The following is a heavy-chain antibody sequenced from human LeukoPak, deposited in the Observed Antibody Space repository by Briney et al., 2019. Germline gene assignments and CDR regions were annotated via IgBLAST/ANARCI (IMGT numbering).Heavy chain of an antibody. CDR3: ARHYCGGDCYSRWYFDL. Sequence: SETLSLTCTVSGGSISNYYWSWIRQPAGKGLEWIGRVYSSGSTNYNPSLKSRVTMSVDTSKNQFSLKLSSVTAADTAVYYCARHYCGGDCYSRWYFDLRGRGTLVTVSS. CDR1: GGSISNYY. CDR2: VYSSGST. V-gene: IGHV4-4*07. D-gene: IGHD2-21*02. J-gene: IGHJ2*01.